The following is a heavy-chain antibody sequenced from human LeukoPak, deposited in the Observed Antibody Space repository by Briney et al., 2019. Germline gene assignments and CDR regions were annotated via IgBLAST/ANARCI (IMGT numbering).Heavy chain of an antibody. D-gene: IGHD3-22*01. Sequence: GGSLRLSCAASGFTFRSYNMNWVRQAPGKGLEWVSYISSSGSTIYYADSVKGRFTISRDNAKNSLYLQMNSLRAEDTAVYYCASPTDSSGYRPFDYWGQGTLVTVSS. CDR2: ISSSGSTI. CDR1: GFTFRSYN. CDR3: ASPTDSSGYRPFDY. J-gene: IGHJ4*02. V-gene: IGHV3-48*04.